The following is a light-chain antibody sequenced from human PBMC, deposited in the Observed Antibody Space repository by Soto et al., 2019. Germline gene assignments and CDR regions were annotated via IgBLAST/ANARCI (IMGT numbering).Light chain of an antibody. Sequence: EIVLTPSLGTLSLSPVERSTLSCTASQSVSSSYLAWYQQKPGQAPRLLIYGASSRATGIPDRFSGSGSGTDFTLTISRLEPEDFAVYYCQKYNYWPGTCGQGTKVDIK. V-gene: IGKV3-20*01. CDR2: GAS. CDR3: QKYNYWPGT. J-gene: IGKJ1*01. CDR1: QSVSSSY.